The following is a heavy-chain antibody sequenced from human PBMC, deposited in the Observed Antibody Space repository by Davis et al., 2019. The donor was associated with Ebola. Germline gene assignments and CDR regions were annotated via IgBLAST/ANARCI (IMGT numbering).Heavy chain of an antibody. CDR3: AKDREGSSEDYDCWGGYYGPRWVDY. V-gene: IGHV3-21*01. CDR2: ISSSSSYI. D-gene: IGHD3-3*01. J-gene: IGHJ4*02. CDR1: GFTFSSYS. Sequence: PGGSLRLSCAASGFTFSSYSMNWVRQATGKGLEWVSSISSSSSYIYYADSVKGRFTISRDNAKNSLYLQMNSLRAEDTAVYYCAKDREGSSEDYDCWGGYYGPRWVDYWGQGTLVTVSS.